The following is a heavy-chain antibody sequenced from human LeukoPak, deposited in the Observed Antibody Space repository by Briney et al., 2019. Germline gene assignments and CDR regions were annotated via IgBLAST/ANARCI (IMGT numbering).Heavy chain of an antibody. Sequence: PGGSLRLSCAASGFTFSNAWMSWVRQAPGKGLEWVGRIKSKTDGGTTDYAAPVKGSFTISRDDSKNTLYLQMNSLKTEDTAVYYCTTEVGATGPDAFDIWGQGTMVTVSS. V-gene: IGHV3-15*01. CDR3: TTEVGATGPDAFDI. CDR1: GFTFSNAW. D-gene: IGHD1-26*01. CDR2: IKSKTDGGTT. J-gene: IGHJ3*02.